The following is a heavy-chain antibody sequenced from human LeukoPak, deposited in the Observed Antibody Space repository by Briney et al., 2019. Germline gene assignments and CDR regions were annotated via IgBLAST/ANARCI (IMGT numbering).Heavy chain of an antibody. V-gene: IGHV5-51*01. CDR3: ARRPRDGGGVEVVGFTFDF. D-gene: IGHD2-15*01. J-gene: IGHJ4*02. CDR1: GYSFINYW. CDR2: IYPGDSDA. Sequence: GESLKISCKVSGYSFINYWIDWVRQLPGKGLEWMGVIYPGDSDARYSPSLQGQVTFSVDKSIKTAYLHWSSLKASGTATYYCARRPRDGGGVEVVGFTFDFWGQGTLVTVSS.